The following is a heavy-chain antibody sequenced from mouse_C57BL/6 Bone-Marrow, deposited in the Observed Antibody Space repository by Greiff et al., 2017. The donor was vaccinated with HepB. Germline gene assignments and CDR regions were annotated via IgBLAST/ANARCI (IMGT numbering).Heavy chain of an antibody. CDR3: AKNSYYGYYYAMDY. CDR2: ICRGGST. Sequence: QVQLKQSGPGLVQPSQSLSITCTVSGFSLTSYGVHWVRQSPGKGLEWLGVICRGGSTDYNAAFMSRLSITKDNSKSQVFFKMNSLQADDTAIYYCAKNSYYGYYYAMDYWGQGTSVTVSS. V-gene: IGHV2-5*01. CDR1: GFSLTSYG. J-gene: IGHJ4*01. D-gene: IGHD2-2*01.